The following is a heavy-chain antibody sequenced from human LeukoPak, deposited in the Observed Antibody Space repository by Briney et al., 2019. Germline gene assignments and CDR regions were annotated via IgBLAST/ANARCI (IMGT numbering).Heavy chain of an antibody. Sequence: ASVKVSCKASGYTFLTYGISWVRQAPGQGLEWMGWISAYNGNTNYAQKLQGRVTMTTDTSTSTAYMELRSLRSDDTAVYYCARGDTAMVPRPFDYWGQGTLVTVSS. V-gene: IGHV1-18*01. CDR2: ISAYNGNT. D-gene: IGHD5-18*01. J-gene: IGHJ4*02. CDR1: GYTFLTYG. CDR3: ARGDTAMVPRPFDY.